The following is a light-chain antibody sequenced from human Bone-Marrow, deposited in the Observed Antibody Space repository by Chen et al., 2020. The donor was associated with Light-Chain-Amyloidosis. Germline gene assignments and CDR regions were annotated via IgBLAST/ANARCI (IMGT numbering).Light chain of an antibody. Sequence: QSDLTQPASVSGSPGQSVTISCTGHSIGTFNLVSWYQQRPGNAPKLIIYEGYRRPSEVSDRFSGSTSGSTAYLRISGLQTEDEADYHCCSYGGYSTFVFGGGTKLTVL. V-gene: IGLV2-23*03. J-gene: IGLJ2*01. CDR3: CSYGGYSTFV. CDR2: EGY. CDR1: SIGTFNL.